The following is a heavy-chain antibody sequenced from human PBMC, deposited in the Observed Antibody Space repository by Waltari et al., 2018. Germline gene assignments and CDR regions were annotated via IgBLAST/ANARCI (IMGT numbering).Heavy chain of an antibody. D-gene: IGHD3-3*01. J-gene: IGHJ3*02. CDR2: IYYSGST. CDR3: ARVFPKDAFDI. CDR1: GGSISSYY. Sequence: QVQLQESGPGLVKPSETLSLTCTVSGGSISSYYWSWIRQPPGKGLEWIGYIYYSGSTNYNPSLKSRVTISVDTSKNQFSLKLSSVTAADTAVYYCARVFPKDAFDIWGQGTMVTVSS. V-gene: IGHV4-59*01.